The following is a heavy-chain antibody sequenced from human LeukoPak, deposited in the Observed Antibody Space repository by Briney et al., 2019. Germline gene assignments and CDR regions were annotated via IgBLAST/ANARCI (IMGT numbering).Heavy chain of an antibody. CDR1: GGSFSGYY. Sequence: PSETLSLTCAVYGGSFSGYYWSWIRQPPGKGLEWIGEINHSGSTNYNPSLKSRVTISVDTSKNQFSLKLSSVTAADTAVYYCARSRSTGFWSSDWFDPWGQGTLVTVSS. V-gene: IGHV4-34*01. D-gene: IGHD3-3*01. CDR2: INHSGST. CDR3: ARSRSTGFWSSDWFDP. J-gene: IGHJ5*02.